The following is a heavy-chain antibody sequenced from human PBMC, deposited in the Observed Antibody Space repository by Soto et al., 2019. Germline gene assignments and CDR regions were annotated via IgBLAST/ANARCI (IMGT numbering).Heavy chain of an antibody. CDR2: ISGSGGRT. V-gene: IGHV3-23*01. CDR3: EKDISIALAGSSSGFDP. Sequence: GSLRLSCAASGFTFSSYAMSWVRQAPGKGLEWVSAISGSGGRTYYADSVKGRFTISRDNSKNTLYLQMNTLRAEDTAVYYCEKDISIALAGSSSGFDPWGQGTLVTVSS. J-gene: IGHJ5*02. D-gene: IGHD6-19*01. CDR1: GFTFSSYA.